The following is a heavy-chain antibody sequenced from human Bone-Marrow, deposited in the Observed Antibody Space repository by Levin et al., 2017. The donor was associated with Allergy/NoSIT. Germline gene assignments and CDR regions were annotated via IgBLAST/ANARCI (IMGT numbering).Heavy chain of an antibody. CDR2: TSANGRTT. J-gene: IGHJ5*02. D-gene: IGHD6-6*01. CDR1: GFAFSNYA. Sequence: GGSLRLSCAASGFAFSNYAMSWVRQSPGKGLEWVSTTSANGRTTYYTDSVKGRFTISRDNSKNTLYLQMSSLRVEDTALYYCAKDVGPRPRWFDPWGQGTLVTVSS. V-gene: IGHV3-23*01. CDR3: AKDVGPRPRWFDP.